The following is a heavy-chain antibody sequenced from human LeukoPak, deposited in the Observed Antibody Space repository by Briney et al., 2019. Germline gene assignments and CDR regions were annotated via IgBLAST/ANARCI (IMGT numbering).Heavy chain of an antibody. D-gene: IGHD5-12*01. CDR1: GFTFSSYR. CDR3: ARDPQGGGRYSGYVYYGMGV. V-gene: IGHV3-7*03. Sequence: GGSLRLSCAASGFTFSSYRMSWVRQAPGKGLEWVANIKQDGSEKYYVDSVKGRFTISRDNAKNSLYLQMNSLRAEDTAVYYCARDPQGGGRYSGYVYYGMGVWGKGTTVTVSS. CDR2: IKQDGSEK. J-gene: IGHJ6*04.